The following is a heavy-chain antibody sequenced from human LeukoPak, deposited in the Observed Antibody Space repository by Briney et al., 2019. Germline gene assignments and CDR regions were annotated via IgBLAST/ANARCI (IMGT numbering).Heavy chain of an antibody. V-gene: IGHV1-2*02. J-gene: IGHJ5*02. CDR1: GYTLTGYY. Sequence: ASVKVSCKASGYTLTGYYMHWVRQAPGQGLEWMGWINPNSGGTNYAQKFQGRVTMTRDTSISTAYMELSRLRSDDTAVYYCAREPHLLRNWFDPWGQGTLVTVSS. D-gene: IGHD3-3*01. CDR2: INPNSGGT. CDR3: AREPHLLRNWFDP.